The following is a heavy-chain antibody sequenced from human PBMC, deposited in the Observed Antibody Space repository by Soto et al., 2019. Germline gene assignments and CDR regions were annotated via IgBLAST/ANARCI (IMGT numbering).Heavy chain of an antibody. Sequence: SETLSLTCTVSGGSISSGGYYWSCIRQHPGKGLEWIGYIYYSGSTNYNPSLNSRVTISVETSKNQFSLKLSSVTAADTAVYSCARFSYALRRIDYWGQGTMVTVSS. CDR3: ARFSYALRRIDY. D-gene: IGHD5-12*01. V-gene: IGHV4-31*03. J-gene: IGHJ4*02. CDR1: GGSISSGGYY. CDR2: IYYSGST.